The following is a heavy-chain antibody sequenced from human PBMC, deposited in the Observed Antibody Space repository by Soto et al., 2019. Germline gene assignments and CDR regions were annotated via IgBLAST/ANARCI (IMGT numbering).Heavy chain of an antibody. CDR3: AKGPTRYDSSGYTDY. J-gene: IGHJ4*02. CDR1: GFTFSSYC. D-gene: IGHD3-22*01. CDR2: ISYDGSNK. V-gene: IGHV3-30*18. Sequence: AGGSLRLSCAASGFTFSSYCMHWVRQAPGKGLEWVAVISYDGSNKYYADSVKGRFTISRDNSKNTLYLQMNSLRAEDTAVYYCAKGPTRYDSSGYTDYWGQGTLVTVSS.